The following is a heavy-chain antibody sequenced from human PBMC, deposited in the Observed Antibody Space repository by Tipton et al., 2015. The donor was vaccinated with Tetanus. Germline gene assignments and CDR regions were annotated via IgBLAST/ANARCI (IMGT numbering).Heavy chain of an antibody. CDR2: IYFSGST. D-gene: IGHD6-6*01. Sequence: TLSLTCTVSGGSLSRGGYYWTWIRQNPGKGLEWIGDIYFSGSTYYNPSLTSRVTIPVDTSKNQFSLRLNSVTAADTAVYYCARDQARGARGWNYFDSWGQGTLVTVSS. V-gene: IGHV4-31*03. CDR3: ARDQARGARGWNYFDS. CDR1: GGSLSRGGYY. J-gene: IGHJ4*02.